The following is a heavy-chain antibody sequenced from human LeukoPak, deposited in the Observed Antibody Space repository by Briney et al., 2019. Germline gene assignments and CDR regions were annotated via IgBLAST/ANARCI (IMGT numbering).Heavy chain of an antibody. CDR1: GYTLTELS. D-gene: IGHD1-26*01. Sequence: GASVKVSCKVSGYTLTELSMHWGRQAPGKGLGWMGGFDPEDGETIYAQKFQGRVTMTEDTSTDTAYMELSSLRSEDTAVYYCAIGGPLIVGAFDYWGQGTLVTVSS. CDR2: FDPEDGET. V-gene: IGHV1-24*01. CDR3: AIGGPLIVGAFDY. J-gene: IGHJ4*02.